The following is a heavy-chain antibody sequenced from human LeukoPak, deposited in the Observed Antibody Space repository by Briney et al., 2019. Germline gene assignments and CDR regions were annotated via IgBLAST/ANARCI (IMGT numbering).Heavy chain of an antibody. J-gene: IGHJ2*01. V-gene: IGHV4-34*01. Sequence: SETLSLTCAVYIDSFSNYHWNWIRQTPAKGLEWIGEVNESGGTNISPSLRSRVILSVDTSKNQFSLKLSFVTAADTAVYYCAREIFSGTYGDGKYFDLWGRGNLVTVSS. D-gene: IGHD1-26*01. CDR1: IDSFSNYH. CDR3: AREIFSGTYGDGKYFDL. CDR2: VNESGGT.